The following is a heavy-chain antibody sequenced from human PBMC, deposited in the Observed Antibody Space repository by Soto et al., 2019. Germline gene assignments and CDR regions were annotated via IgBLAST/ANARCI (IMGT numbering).Heavy chain of an antibody. Sequence: GGSLRLSCTASGFTFANYAMHWVRQAPGKGLEWVSRVSAGGDNTDYADAVKGRFTISRDNSKNTLYLQMNSLRAEDTAVYYCARDGDLDYGSGSYYREYYYYYYGMDVWGQGTTVTVSS. J-gene: IGHJ6*02. CDR1: GFTFANYA. CDR3: ARDGDLDYGSGSYYREYYYYYYGMDV. CDR2: VSAGGDNT. D-gene: IGHD3-10*01. V-gene: IGHV3-23*01.